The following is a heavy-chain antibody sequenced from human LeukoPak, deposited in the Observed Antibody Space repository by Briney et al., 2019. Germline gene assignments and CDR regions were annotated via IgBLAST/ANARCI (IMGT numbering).Heavy chain of an antibody. D-gene: IGHD3-10*01. CDR1: GYTFTGYY. Sequence: ASVKVSCKASGYTFTGYYMHWVRQAPGQGLEWMGWINPNSGGTNYAQKFQGRVTMTRDASISTAYMELSRLRSDDTAVYYCARDSSPGITMVRGVIGDPWAASYYMDVWGKGTTVTVSS. J-gene: IGHJ6*03. V-gene: IGHV1-2*02. CDR2: INPNSGGT. CDR3: ARDSSPGITMVRGVIGDPWAASYYMDV.